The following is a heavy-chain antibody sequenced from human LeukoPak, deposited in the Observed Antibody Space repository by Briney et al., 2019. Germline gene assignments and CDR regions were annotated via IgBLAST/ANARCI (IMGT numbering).Heavy chain of an antibody. V-gene: IGHV3-23*01. D-gene: IGHD6-19*01. CDR3: AKGRARAVAAPAFDY. CDR2: ISGSGGST. Sequence: GGSLRLSCAASGFTSSSYAMSWVRQAPGKGLEWVSAISGSGGSTYYADSVKGRFTISRDNSKNTLYLQMNSLRAEDTAVYYCAKGRARAVAAPAFDYWGQGTLVTVSS. CDR1: GFTSSSYA. J-gene: IGHJ4*02.